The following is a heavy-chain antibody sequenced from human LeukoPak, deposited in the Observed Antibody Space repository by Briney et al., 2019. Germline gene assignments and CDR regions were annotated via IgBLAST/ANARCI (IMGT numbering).Heavy chain of an antibody. D-gene: IGHD5-12*01. CDR3: AKAMTSGDYFFDY. CDR2: ISWNCGSI. CDR1: GFTLGDYP. J-gene: IGHJ4*02. Sequence: GRSLRLCRAASGFTLGDYPMHWVRQAPGKGLEWVSGISWNCGSIDYADSVKGRFTISRDNAKNSLYLQMNSLRSEDTALYYCAKAMTSGDYFFDYWGQGTLVTVSS. V-gene: IGHV3-9*01.